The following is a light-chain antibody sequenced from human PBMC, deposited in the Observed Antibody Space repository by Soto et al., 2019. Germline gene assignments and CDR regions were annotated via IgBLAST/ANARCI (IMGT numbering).Light chain of an antibody. CDR1: SSDVGGYNY. Sequence: QSVLTQPASVSGSPGQSITISCTGTSSDVGGYNYVSWYQQHPGKAPKLIIYDVSNRPSGVSNRFSGSKSGNTASLTISELQAEDEADYYCNSYTTSSTPGYVFGTGTKVTVL. J-gene: IGLJ1*01. V-gene: IGLV2-14*01. CDR2: DVS. CDR3: NSYTTSSTPGYV.